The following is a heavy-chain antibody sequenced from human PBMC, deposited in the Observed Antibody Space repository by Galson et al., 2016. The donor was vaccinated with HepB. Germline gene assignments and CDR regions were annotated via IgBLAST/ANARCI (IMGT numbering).Heavy chain of an antibody. J-gene: IGHJ4*02. Sequence: SLRLSCAASGLNFSDYWIHWVRQGPGKGLVWVSGTNSDGTSTTYADSVKGRFTVSGDNGKNTKYLQMNSLRVEDTGVYYCARVTGYSFDNWGQGTLVTVSS. V-gene: IGHV3-74*01. CDR3: ARVTGYSFDN. CDR2: TNSDGTST. CDR1: GLNFSDYW. D-gene: IGHD5-24*01.